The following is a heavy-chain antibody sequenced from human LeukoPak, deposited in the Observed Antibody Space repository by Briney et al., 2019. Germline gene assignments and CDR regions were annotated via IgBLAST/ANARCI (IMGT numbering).Heavy chain of an antibody. V-gene: IGHV3-15*01. D-gene: IGHD3-10*01. CDR3: ITDQKYYYGSGTRADF. Sequence: GGSLRLSCAASGFNFNRAWMSWVRQAPGKGPEWVALIKSKIDGETTYHAAPVKGRFSISRDDSENTLFLQMNNLKTEDTALYYCITDQKYYYGSGTRADFWGQGTMVTVSS. J-gene: IGHJ3*01. CDR1: GFNFNRAW. CDR2: IKSKIDGETT.